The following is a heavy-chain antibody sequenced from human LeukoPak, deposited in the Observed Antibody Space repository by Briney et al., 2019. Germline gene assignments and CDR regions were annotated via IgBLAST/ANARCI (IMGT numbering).Heavy chain of an antibody. CDR3: TRGGTSSVAYYYHMDV. Sequence: AGGSLRLSCTASGFTFSGRYMDWVRQAPGKGLEWVGRSRDRANGYTPEYAASVRGTFTISRDDSDTSMYLQMNSLKTEDSAVYYCTRGGTSSVAYYYHMDVWGQGTTVTVSS. V-gene: IGHV3-72*01. CDR2: SRDRANGYTP. J-gene: IGHJ6*02. D-gene: IGHD1-26*01. CDR1: GFTFSGRY.